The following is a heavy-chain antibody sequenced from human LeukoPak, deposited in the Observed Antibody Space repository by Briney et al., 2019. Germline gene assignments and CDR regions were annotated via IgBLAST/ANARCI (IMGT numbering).Heavy chain of an antibody. J-gene: IGHJ4*02. CDR3: AKSGAQYCTGGSCYFDY. CDR1: GYTFTSYY. V-gene: IGHV1-46*01. Sequence: ASVKVSCKAFGYTFTSYYMHWVRQATGQGLEWMGIMNPSGGSTSYAQKFQDRVSMTRDTSTSTVYMELSSLRSEDTAIYYCAKSGAQYCTGGSCYFDYWGQGTLVTVSS. CDR2: MNPSGGST. D-gene: IGHD2-15*01.